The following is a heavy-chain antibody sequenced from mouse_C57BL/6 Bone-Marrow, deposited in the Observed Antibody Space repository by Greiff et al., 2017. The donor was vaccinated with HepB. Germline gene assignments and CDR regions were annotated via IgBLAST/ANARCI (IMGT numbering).Heavy chain of an antibody. J-gene: IGHJ1*03. Sequence: EVMLVESGPELVKPGASVKISCKASGYTFTDYYMNWVKQSHGKSLEWIGDINPNNGGTSYNQKFKGKATLTVDKSSSTAYMELRSLTSEDSAVYYCARPRDYGSSDWYFDVWGTGTTVTVSS. V-gene: IGHV1-26*01. D-gene: IGHD1-1*01. CDR3: ARPRDYGSSDWYFDV. CDR2: INPNNGGT. CDR1: GYTFTDYY.